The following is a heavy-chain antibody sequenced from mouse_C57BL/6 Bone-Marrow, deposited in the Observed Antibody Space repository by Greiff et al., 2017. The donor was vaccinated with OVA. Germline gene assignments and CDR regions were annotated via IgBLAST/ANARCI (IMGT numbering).Heavy chain of an antibody. CDR2: ISDGGSYT. Sequence: DVKLVESGGGLVKPGGSLKLSCAASGFTFSSYAMSWVRQTPEKRLEWVATISDGGSYTYYPDNVKGRFTISRDNAKNNLYLQMSHLKSEDTAMYYCARDAYGSSGDYYAMDYWGQGTSVTVSS. J-gene: IGHJ4*01. V-gene: IGHV5-4*01. CDR1: GFTFSSYA. CDR3: ARDAYGSSGDYYAMDY. D-gene: IGHD1-1*01.